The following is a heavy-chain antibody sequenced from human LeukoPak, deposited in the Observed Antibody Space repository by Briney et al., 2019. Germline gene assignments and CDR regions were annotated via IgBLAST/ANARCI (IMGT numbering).Heavy chain of an antibody. CDR1: GGSISSSNW. Sequence: SETLSLTCAVSGGSISSSNWWSWVRQPPGKGLEWIGEIYHSGSTNYNPSLKSRVTISVDKSKNQFSLKLSSVTAADTAVYYCARWIWDAAYSPYVCYYGMDVWGQGTTVTVSS. D-gene: IGHD6-13*01. J-gene: IGHJ6*02. CDR3: ARWIWDAAYSPYVCYYGMDV. V-gene: IGHV4-4*02. CDR2: IYHSGST.